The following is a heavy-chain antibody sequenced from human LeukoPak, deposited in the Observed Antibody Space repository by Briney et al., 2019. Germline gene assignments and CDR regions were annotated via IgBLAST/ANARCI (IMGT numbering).Heavy chain of an antibody. J-gene: IGHJ3*02. CDR3: ARGWDSRCSVRRAFDI. CDR1: GLTVSSDY. V-gene: IGHV3-53*05. CDR2: IKGSDFT. D-gene: IGHD3-22*01. Sequence: GGSLTLSCAVSGLTVSSDYVSCVRHPRGEGLEGVSDIKGSDFTYYADYVRGRFTISRDNSKNTVYPKMNSLRAEDTAVYYCARGWDSRCSVRRAFDIWGQGTMVTVSS.